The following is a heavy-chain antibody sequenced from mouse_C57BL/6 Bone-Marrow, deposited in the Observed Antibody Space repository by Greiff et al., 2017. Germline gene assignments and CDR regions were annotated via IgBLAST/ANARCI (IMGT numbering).Heavy chain of an antibody. V-gene: IGHV5-9*01. CDR1: GFTFSSYT. Sequence: EVKLVESGGGLVKPGGSLKLSCAASGFTFSSYTMSWVRQTPEKRLEWVATISGGGGNTYYPDSVKGRFTISRDNAKNTLYLQMSSLRSEDTALYYCAREGFCYGPAWFAYWGQGTLVTVSA. CDR2: ISGGGGNT. CDR3: AREGFCYGPAWFAY. D-gene: IGHD1-1*01. J-gene: IGHJ3*01.